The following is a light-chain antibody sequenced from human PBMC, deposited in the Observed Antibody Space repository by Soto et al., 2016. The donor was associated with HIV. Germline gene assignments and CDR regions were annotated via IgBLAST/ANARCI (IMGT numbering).Light chain of an antibody. CDR2: KAS. Sequence: DIQMTQSPSTLPASVGDRVTITCRASQSISTWLAWYQQKPGKAPKLLIYKASSLESGVPSRFSGSGSGTEFTLTINNLQPDDFATYYCQQYNNYSPWSFGQGTKVESK. CDR1: QSISTW. V-gene: IGKV1-5*03. CDR3: QQYNNYSPWS. J-gene: IGKJ1*01.